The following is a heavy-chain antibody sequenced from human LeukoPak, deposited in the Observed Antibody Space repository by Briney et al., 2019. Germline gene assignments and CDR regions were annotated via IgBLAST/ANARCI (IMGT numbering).Heavy chain of an antibody. Sequence: PGGSLRLSCAASGFTFSSYRMHWVRQVPGKGLVWVSRIDSDGTSTTYADSVTGRFTISRDNAKNTLYLQMNSLRVEDTAVYYCGRGVAPYFGGQGTLFTVSS. D-gene: IGHD2-21*01. J-gene: IGHJ4*02. CDR3: GRGVAPYF. CDR1: GFTFSSYR. CDR2: IDSDGTST. V-gene: IGHV3-74*03.